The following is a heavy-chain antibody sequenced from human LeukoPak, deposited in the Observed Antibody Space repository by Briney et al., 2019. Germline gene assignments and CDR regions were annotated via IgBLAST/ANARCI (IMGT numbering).Heavy chain of an antibody. V-gene: IGHV3-21*01. Sequence: GGSLRLSCAASGFTFSSYSMNWVRQAPGKGLEWVSSISSSSSYIYYADSVKGRFTISRDNAKNSLYLQMNSLRAEDTAVYYCAGEIGDIVVVPAANDAFDIWGQGTMVTVSS. CDR3: AGEIGDIVVVPAANDAFDI. CDR1: GFTFSSYS. J-gene: IGHJ3*02. CDR2: ISSSSSYI. D-gene: IGHD2-2*01.